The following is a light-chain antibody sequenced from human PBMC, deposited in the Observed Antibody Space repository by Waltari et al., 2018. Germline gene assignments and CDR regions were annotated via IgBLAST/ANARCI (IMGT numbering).Light chain of an antibody. J-gene: IGLJ3*02. CDR3: SSYRAGSTLV. Sequence: QSALTQPSSVSGSPGQSITISCTGTNSDVGDYNYVSWYHQRPGEGPTLIIYEVDNRPSGVLARFPGSESGTPGSLRISDLQAEDEGDYYCSSYRAGSTLVFGGGTKVTVL. CDR1: NSDVGDYNY. CDR2: EVD. V-gene: IGLV2-14*01.